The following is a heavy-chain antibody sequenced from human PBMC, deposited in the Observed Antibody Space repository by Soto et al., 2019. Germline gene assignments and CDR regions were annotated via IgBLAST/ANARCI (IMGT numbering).Heavy chain of an antibody. CDR3: AREQYYYDSSGYRNWFDP. V-gene: IGHV4-59*01. Sequence: ETLSLTCPVSGASISSYYWSWIRQPPGKGLEWIGYIYYSGSTNYNPSLKSRVTISVDTSKNQFSLKLSSVTAADTAVYYCAREQYYYDSSGYRNWFDPWGQGTLVTVSS. J-gene: IGHJ5*02. CDR1: GASISSYY. CDR2: IYYSGST. D-gene: IGHD3-22*01.